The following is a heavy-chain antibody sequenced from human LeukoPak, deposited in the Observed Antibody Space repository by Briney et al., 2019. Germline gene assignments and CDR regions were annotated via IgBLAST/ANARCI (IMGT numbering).Heavy chain of an antibody. J-gene: IGHJ4*02. D-gene: IGHD2-2*01. V-gene: IGHV3-21*01. CDR1: GSTFSSYS. Sequence: PGGSLRLSCAASGSTFSSYSMNWARQAPGKGLEWVSSISSSSDHIAYADSVKGRFTISRDNAKNALYLQVNSLRAEDTAVYYCARGIVPAAFDYWGQGTLVTVSS. CDR3: ARGIVPAAFDY. CDR2: ISSSSDHI.